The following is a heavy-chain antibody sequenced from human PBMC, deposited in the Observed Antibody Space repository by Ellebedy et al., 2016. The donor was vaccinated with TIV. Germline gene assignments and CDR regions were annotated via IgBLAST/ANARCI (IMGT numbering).Heavy chain of an antibody. Sequence: GESLKISCAASGFTFSSYSMNWVRQAPGKGLEWISYISSSRTSIYYADSVKGRFTISRDNAMNSLFLQMNSLRVEDTAVYYCATGEQGGASWGQGTLVTVSS. J-gene: IGHJ4*02. CDR1: GFTFSSYS. D-gene: IGHD1/OR15-1a*01. CDR3: ATGEQGGAS. CDR2: ISSSRTSI. V-gene: IGHV3-48*01.